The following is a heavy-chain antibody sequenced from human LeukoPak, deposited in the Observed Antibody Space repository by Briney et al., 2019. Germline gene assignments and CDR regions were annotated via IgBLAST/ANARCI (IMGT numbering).Heavy chain of an antibody. V-gene: IGHV3-21*04. CDR1: GFTFSSYS. D-gene: IGHD3-16*01. J-gene: IGHJ3*02. CDR2: ISSSSSYI. Sequence: KPGGSLRLSCAASGFTFSSYSMNWVRQAPGKGLEWVSSISSSSSYIYYADSVKGRFTISRDNSKNTLYLQMNSLRAEDTAVYYCAKTHQSMLKGGAFDIWGQGTMVTVSS. CDR3: AKTHQSMLKGGAFDI.